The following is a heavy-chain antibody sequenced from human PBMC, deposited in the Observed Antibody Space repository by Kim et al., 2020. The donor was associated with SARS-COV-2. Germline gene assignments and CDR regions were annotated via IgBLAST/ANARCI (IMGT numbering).Heavy chain of an antibody. CDR1: GYTFTGYY. Sequence: ASVKVSCKASGYTFTGYYMHWVRQAPGQGLEWMGWINPNSGGTNYAQKFQGWVTMTRDTSISTAYMELSRLRSDDTAVYYCARDQSYGPREPHIYGMDVWGQGTTVTVSS. D-gene: IGHD5-18*01. J-gene: IGHJ6*02. CDR3: ARDQSYGPREPHIYGMDV. CDR2: INPNSGGT. V-gene: IGHV1-2*04.